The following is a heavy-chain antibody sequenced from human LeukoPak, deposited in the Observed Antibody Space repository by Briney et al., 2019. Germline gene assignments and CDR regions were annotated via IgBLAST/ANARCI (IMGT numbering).Heavy chain of an antibody. D-gene: IGHD2-15*01. V-gene: IGHV3-48*03. Sequence: PGGSLRLACAASGFTFSSYEMNWVRQAPGKGLEWVSYISRSGSTRYSADSVKGRFTISRDNAENSLYLQMHSLRAEDTAVYYCAREGGYCTGGTCHQFDYWGQGTLVTVSS. CDR2: ISRSGSTR. CDR1: GFTFSSYE. J-gene: IGHJ4*02. CDR3: AREGGYCTGGTCHQFDY.